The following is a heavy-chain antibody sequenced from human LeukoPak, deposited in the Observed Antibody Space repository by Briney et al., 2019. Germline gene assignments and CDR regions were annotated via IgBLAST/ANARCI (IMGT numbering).Heavy chain of an antibody. CDR3: ARALGSPLDY. V-gene: IGHV3-74*01. CDR2: INSDGSIT. D-gene: IGHD1-26*01. J-gene: IGHJ4*02. CDR1: GFTFSTSW. Sequence: PGGSLRLSCAAPGFTFSTSWMHWVRQAPGKGLVWVSRINSDGSITTYADSVKGRFTISRDNAKNTLYLQMNSLRAEDTAVYYCARALGSPLDYWGQGTLVTVSS.